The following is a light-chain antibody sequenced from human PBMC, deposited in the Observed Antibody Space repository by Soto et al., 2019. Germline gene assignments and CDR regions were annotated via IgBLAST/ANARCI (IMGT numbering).Light chain of an antibody. J-gene: IGLJ1*01. CDR1: SSDAGGYSS. Sequence: QSALTQPPSASGSPGQSVTISCTGTSSDAGGYSSVAWFQHHPGKAPKLMIYEVSKRPSGVPDRFSGSKSGNTASLTVSGLQAEDEADYYCISYAGSNNYVFGTGTKVTVL. CDR2: EVS. CDR3: ISYAGSNNYV. V-gene: IGLV2-8*01.